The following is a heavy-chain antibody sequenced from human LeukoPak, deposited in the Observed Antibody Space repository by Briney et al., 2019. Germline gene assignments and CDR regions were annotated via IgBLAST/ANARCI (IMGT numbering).Heavy chain of an antibody. J-gene: IGHJ4*02. CDR1: GFTFSSYA. D-gene: IGHD3-3*01. CDR2: ISGSGGST. Sequence: GGSLRRSCAASGFTFSSYAMSWVRQAPGNGLEWVSAISGSGGSTYYADSVKGRFTISRDNSKNTLYLQMNSLRAEDTAVYYCAKMSGYYSRWASKFDYWGQGTLVTVSS. CDR3: AKMSGYYSRWASKFDY. V-gene: IGHV3-23*01.